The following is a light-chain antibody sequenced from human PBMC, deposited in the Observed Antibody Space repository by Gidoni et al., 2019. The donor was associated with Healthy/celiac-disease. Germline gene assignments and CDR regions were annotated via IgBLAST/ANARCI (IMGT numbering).Light chain of an antibody. CDR3: MQALQTPWT. J-gene: IGKJ1*01. CDR1: QSILHSNGYNS. Sequence: DIVMTQSPLSLPVTPGEPASISCRSSQSILHSNGYNSLDWYLQKPGQSHQLLIYLGSNRASGVPDWFSGSGSGTDFTLKISRVEAEDVGVYYCMQALQTPWTFGQGTKVEIK. V-gene: IGKV2-28*01. CDR2: LGS.